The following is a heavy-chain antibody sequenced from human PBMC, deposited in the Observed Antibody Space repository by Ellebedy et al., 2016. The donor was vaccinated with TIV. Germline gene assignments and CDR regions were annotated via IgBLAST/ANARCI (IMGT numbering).Heavy chain of an antibody. J-gene: IGHJ4*02. D-gene: IGHD3-10*01. Sequence: AASVTVSCKASGYTFTSYYMHWVRQAPGLGLEWMGIINPSGGSTSYAQKFQGRITVTRDTSTSTLYMELNILRSEDTAVYYCARSTVRGKYYFDYWGQGTLVTVSS. V-gene: IGHV1-46*01. CDR1: GYTFTSYY. CDR3: ARSTVRGKYYFDY. CDR2: INPSGGST.